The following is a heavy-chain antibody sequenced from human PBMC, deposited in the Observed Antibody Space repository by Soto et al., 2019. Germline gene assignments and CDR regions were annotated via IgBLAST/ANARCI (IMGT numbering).Heavy chain of an antibody. CDR1: GFTFSNAW. Sequence: GGSLRLSCAASGFTFSNAWLSWVRQAPGKGLEWVGRIKTKTDGGTTDYAAPVKGRFTISRDDSKNTVYLQMNSLKTEDTAVYYCTKIRGSSWFEGWGQGTMVTVS. V-gene: IGHV3-15*01. J-gene: IGHJ3*01. CDR3: TKIRGSSWFEG. CDR2: IKTKTDGGTT. D-gene: IGHD6-13*01.